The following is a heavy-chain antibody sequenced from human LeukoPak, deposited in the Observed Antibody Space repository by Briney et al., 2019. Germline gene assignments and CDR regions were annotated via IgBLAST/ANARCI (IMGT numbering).Heavy chain of an antibody. CDR3: ARDRGYCSSTSCDPGYYYGMDV. V-gene: IGHV4-31*03. Sequence: SETLSLTCTVSGGSISSGGYYWSWIRQHPGKGLEWIGYIYYSGSTYYNPSLKSRVTISVDTSKNQFSLKLSSVTAADTAVYYCARDRGYCSSTSCDPGYYYGMDVWGQGTTVTVSS. D-gene: IGHD2-2*01. CDR1: GGSISSGGYY. CDR2: IYYSGST. J-gene: IGHJ6*02.